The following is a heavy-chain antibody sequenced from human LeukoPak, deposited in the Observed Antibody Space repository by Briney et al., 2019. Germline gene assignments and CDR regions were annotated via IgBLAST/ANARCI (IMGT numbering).Heavy chain of an antibody. D-gene: IGHD2-2*01. Sequence: ASVKVSCKASGYTFTSYAIHWVRQAPGQGLEWMGWITPSGGTNYAQKFQGRVTMTRDTSISTAYMELSRLRSDDTAVYYCARHYCSSTSCYFWFDPWGQGTLVTVSS. CDR2: ITPSGGT. V-gene: IGHV1-2*02. J-gene: IGHJ5*02. CDR3: ARHYCSSTSCYFWFDP. CDR1: GYTFTSYA.